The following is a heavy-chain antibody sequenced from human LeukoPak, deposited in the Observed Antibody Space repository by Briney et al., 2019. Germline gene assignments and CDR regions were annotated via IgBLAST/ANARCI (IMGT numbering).Heavy chain of an antibody. J-gene: IGHJ3*02. CDR3: SRLSDDAFDI. Sequence: SETLSLTCTVSGGSISSYYWSWIWQPPGKGLEWIGYIYYSGSTNYNPSLKSRVTISVDTSKNQFSLKLSSVTAADTAVYYCSRLSDDAFDIWGQGTMVTVSS. D-gene: IGHD3-16*02. CDR2: IYYSGST. CDR1: GGSISSYY. V-gene: IGHV4-59*08.